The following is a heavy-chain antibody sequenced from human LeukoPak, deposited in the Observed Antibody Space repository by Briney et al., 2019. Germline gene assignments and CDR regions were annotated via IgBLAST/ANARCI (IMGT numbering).Heavy chain of an antibody. CDR1: GFTFNNYE. Sequence: GGSLRLSCAASGFTFNNYEMNWVRQAPGKGLEWVSYISSTGSTIYYADSVKGRFTISRDNAKNSLSLQMNSLRAEDTAVYYCARENDILTGYPRNYFDPWGQGTLVTVSS. V-gene: IGHV3-48*03. D-gene: IGHD3-9*01. J-gene: IGHJ5*02. CDR3: ARENDILTGYPRNYFDP. CDR2: ISSTGSTI.